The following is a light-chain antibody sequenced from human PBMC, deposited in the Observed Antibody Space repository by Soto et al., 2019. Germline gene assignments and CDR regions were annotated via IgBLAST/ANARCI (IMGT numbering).Light chain of an antibody. Sequence: DIQMTQSPSSLSASVGDRVTITCRASESIARHLNWYQQKPGKAPKLLIYAALSLQNGVPSRFRGGGSGTDFTHTISNLQPEDFATYYCQQSYSTLSITFGQGTRLEIK. CDR3: QQSYSTLSIT. CDR1: ESIARH. CDR2: AAL. J-gene: IGKJ5*01. V-gene: IGKV1-39*01.